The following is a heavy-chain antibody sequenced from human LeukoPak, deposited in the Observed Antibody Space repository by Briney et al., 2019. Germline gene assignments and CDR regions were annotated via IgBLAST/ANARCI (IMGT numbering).Heavy chain of an antibody. CDR3: ARDAPEYYDILTGPNYYNYGMDV. CDR2: IIPIFGTA. Sequence: SVKVSCKASGGTFSSYAISWVRQAPGQGLEWMGGIIPIFGTANYAQKFQGRVTITADESTSTAYMELSSLRSEDTAVYYCARDAPEYYDILTGPNYYNYGMDVWGQGTTVTVSS. D-gene: IGHD3-9*01. V-gene: IGHV1-69*13. CDR1: GGTFSSYA. J-gene: IGHJ6*02.